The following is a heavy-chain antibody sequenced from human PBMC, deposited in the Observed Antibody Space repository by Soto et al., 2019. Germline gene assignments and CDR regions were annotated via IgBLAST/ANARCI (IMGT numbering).Heavy chain of an antibody. V-gene: IGHV1-46*01. CDR2: INPSGGST. D-gene: IGHD3-10*01. Sequence: ASVKVSCKASGYTFTSYYMHWVRQAPGQGLEWMGIINPSGGSTSYAQKFQGRVTMTRDTSTSTVYMELSSLRSEDTAVYYCAGAMVPTYYFDYWGQGTLVTVLL. J-gene: IGHJ4*02. CDR3: AGAMVPTYYFDY. CDR1: GYTFTSYY.